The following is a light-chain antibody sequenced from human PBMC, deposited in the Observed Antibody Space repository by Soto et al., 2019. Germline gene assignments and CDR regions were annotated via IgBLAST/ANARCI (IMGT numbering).Light chain of an antibody. CDR1: QSVSSY. V-gene: IGKV3-11*01. Sequence: EIVVTQSPATLSLSPGERATLSCRASQSVSSYLAWYQQKPGQAPRLLISDASNRAPGIPARFSGTGSGTDFTLTISSLEPEDFAIYYCQQRSNWPLTFGGGTKVEIK. CDR2: DAS. J-gene: IGKJ4*01. CDR3: QQRSNWPLT.